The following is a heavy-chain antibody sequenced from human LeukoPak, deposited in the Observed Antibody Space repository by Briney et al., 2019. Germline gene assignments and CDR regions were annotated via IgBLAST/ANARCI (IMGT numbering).Heavy chain of an antibody. V-gene: IGHV3-30*03. Sequence: SGGSLRLSCAASGFMFTDSWMAWVRQAPGKGLEWVAVISYDGSNKYYADSVKGRFTISRDNAKNTLYLQMNSLRAEDTAVYYCARGAKDYGDYYFFDYWGQGTLVTVSS. J-gene: IGHJ4*02. CDR3: ARGAKDYGDYYFFDY. CDR2: ISYDGSNK. D-gene: IGHD4-17*01. CDR1: GFMFTDSW.